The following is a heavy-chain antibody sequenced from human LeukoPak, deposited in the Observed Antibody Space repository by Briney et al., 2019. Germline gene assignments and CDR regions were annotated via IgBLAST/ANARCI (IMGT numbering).Heavy chain of an antibody. Sequence: GASVKVSCKASGYTFTNYGISWVRQAPGQGLDWMGWISDYNGITKYAQTFQGRVTMTTDTSTSTAYMELRSLRSDDTGVYYCARSSYGLYYFDSWGQGTLFTVSS. D-gene: IGHD5-18*01. V-gene: IGHV1-18*01. CDR3: ARSSYGLYYFDS. CDR2: ISDYNGIT. CDR1: GYTFTNYG. J-gene: IGHJ4*02.